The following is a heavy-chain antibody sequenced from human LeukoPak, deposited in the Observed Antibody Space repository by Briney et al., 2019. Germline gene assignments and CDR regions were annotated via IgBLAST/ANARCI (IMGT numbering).Heavy chain of an antibody. V-gene: IGHV3-30*18. J-gene: IGHJ4*02. CDR1: GFTFSSYG. D-gene: IGHD5-24*01. CDR2: ISYDGSNK. CDR3: AKGTGMATIGFSLS. Sequence: GGSLRLSCAASGFTFSSYGMHWVRQAPGKGLERVAVISYDGSNKYYADSVKGRFTISRDNSKNTLYLQMNSLRAEDTAVYYCAKGTGMATIGFSLSWGQGTLVTVSS.